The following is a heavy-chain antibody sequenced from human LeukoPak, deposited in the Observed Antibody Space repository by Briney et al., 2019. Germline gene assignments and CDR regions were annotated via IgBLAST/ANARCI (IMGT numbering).Heavy chain of an antibody. D-gene: IGHD6-13*01. CDR3: ARDFSLYSSTYVDV. CDR1: GYTFTSYS. CDR2: ISAYNGNT. V-gene: IGHV1-18*01. J-gene: IGHJ6*03. Sequence: ASVKVSCKASGYTFTSYSISWVRQAPGQGLEWMGWISAYNGNTNYAQKFQGRVTMTTDTSTSTAYMELRSLRSDDTAVYFCARDFSLYSSTYVDVWGKGTTVTVSS.